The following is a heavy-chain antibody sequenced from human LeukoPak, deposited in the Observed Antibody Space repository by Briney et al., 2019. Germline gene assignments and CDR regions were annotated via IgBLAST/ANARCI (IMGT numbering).Heavy chain of an antibody. CDR2: MNPNSVNT. D-gene: IGHD3-22*01. CDR3: ASGYYDSSGYYPGDY. CDR1: RSPVSRYA. Sequence: ASVKVSCTPSRSPVSRYAIIRGRQATGHGLGWMGWMNPNSVNTGYAQKFQGRVTMTRNTSISTAYMELSSLRSEDTAVYYCASGYYDSSGYYPGDYWGQGTLVTVSS. J-gene: IGHJ4*02. V-gene: IGHV1-8*01.